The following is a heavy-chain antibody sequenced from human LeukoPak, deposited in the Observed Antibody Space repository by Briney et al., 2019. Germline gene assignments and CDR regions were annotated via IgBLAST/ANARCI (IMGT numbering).Heavy chain of an antibody. V-gene: IGHV4-38-2*01. CDR3: ASPITFGGVIAGNDAFDI. Sequence: SETLSLTCVVSGYSISSGYQWAWIRQSPGKGLEWIGSIYQSGSAHYNPSLKSRVTISVETSKNQFSLKLSSVTAADTAVYYCASPITFGGVIAGNDAFDIWGQGTMVTVSS. D-gene: IGHD3-16*02. CDR2: IYQSGSA. J-gene: IGHJ3*02. CDR1: GYSISSGYQ.